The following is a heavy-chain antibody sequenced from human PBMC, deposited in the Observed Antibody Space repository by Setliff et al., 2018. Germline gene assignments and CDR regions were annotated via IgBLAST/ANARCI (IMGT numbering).Heavy chain of an antibody. Sequence: PRASVKVSCKTSGYPFVGYYIYWMRQAPGQGPEWMGWIDPKSGRTKYAVKFQGRVTMTRDTSINTIYMEVSSLTSDDTAMYYCAKQGDLAFDYWGQGTQVTVSS. CDR2: IDPKSGRT. V-gene: IGHV1-2*02. D-gene: IGHD3-16*01. J-gene: IGHJ4*02. CDR1: GYPFVGYY. CDR3: AKQGDLAFDY.